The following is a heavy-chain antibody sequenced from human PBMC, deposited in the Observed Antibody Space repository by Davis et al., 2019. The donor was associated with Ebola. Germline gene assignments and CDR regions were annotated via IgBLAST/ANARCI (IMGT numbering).Heavy chain of an antibody. CDR2: ISGSGGST. Sequence: PGGSLRLSCAASGFTFSSYAMSWVRQAPGKGLEWVSAISGSGGSTYYADSVKGRFTISRDNSKNTLYLQMNSLRAEDTAVYYCAKVNDSSGYYPYYFDYWGQGTLVTVSS. J-gene: IGHJ4*02. CDR1: GFTFSSYA. V-gene: IGHV3-23*01. CDR3: AKVNDSSGYYPYYFDY. D-gene: IGHD3-22*01.